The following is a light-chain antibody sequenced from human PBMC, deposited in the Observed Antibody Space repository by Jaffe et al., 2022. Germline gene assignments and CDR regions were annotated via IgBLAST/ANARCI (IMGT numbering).Light chain of an antibody. V-gene: IGKV4-1*01. J-gene: IGKJ1*01. CDR2: WAS. CDR1: QSVLYSSNNKNY. Sequence: DIVMTQSPDSLAVSLGERATINCKSSQSVLYSSNNKNYLAWYQQKPGQPPKLLIYWASTRESGVPDRFSGSGSGTDFTLTISSLQAEDVAVYYCQQYYSTLRWTFGQGTKVEIK. CDR3: QQYYSTLRWT.